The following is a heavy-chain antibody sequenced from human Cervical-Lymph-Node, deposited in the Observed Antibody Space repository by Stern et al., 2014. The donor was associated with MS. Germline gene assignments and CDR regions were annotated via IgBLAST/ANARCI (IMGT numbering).Heavy chain of an antibody. Sequence: VQLVESGSQVRKPGASVKVSCQAFGYTFINYDIFWVRQATGQGLEWMGWMNPNNANTGHAQKFQGRVTMTRNTSMSTAYMELSGLRSDDTAVYYCVRGGFSYGYGLDAWGQGTAVIVSS. J-gene: IGHJ6*02. V-gene: IGHV1-8*01. CDR2: MNPNNANT. CDR1: GYTFINYD. CDR3: VRGGFSYGYGLDA. D-gene: IGHD5-18*01.